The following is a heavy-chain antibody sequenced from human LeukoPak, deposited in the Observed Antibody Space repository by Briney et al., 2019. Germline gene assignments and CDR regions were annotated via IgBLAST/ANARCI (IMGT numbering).Heavy chain of an antibody. Sequence: SETLSLTCTVSGGSISSGDYYWSWIRQPPGKGLEWIGYIYYSGSTNYNPSLKSRVAISVDTSKNQFSLKLSSVTAADTAVYYCAGHSSYGDYLDYWGQGTLVTVSS. CDR2: IYYSGST. J-gene: IGHJ4*02. CDR1: GGSISSGDYY. D-gene: IGHD4-17*01. V-gene: IGHV4-61*08. CDR3: AGHSSYGDYLDY.